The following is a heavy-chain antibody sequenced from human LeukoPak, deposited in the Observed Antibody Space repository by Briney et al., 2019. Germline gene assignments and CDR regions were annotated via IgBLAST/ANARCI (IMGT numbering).Heavy chain of an antibody. CDR1: GFTFSGYS. J-gene: IGHJ4*02. D-gene: IGHD3-22*01. Sequence: GGSLRLSCTASGFTFSGYSMNWIRQAPGKGLEWVSSFGTRSTSVYHAGSVKGRFAISRDNAKNSLYLQMNSLRAEDTALYYCAREVSEGFDFWGQGTLVTVSS. V-gene: IGHV3-21*01. CDR3: AREVSEGFDF. CDR2: FGTRSTSV.